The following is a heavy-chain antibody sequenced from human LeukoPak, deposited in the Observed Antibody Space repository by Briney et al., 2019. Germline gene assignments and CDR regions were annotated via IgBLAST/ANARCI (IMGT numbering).Heavy chain of an antibody. J-gene: IGHJ4*02. CDR3: AKDWVVRGVISY. D-gene: IGHD3-10*01. CDR1: GFTFSGYV. Sequence: GRSLRLSCAASGFTFSGYVMHWVRQAPGKGLEWVAGISYDGNNKYYAESVKGRFTISRDNSKNTLYLQMNSLRDEDTAVYYCAKDWVVRGVISYWGQGTLVTVSS. CDR2: ISYDGNNK. V-gene: IGHV3-30*18.